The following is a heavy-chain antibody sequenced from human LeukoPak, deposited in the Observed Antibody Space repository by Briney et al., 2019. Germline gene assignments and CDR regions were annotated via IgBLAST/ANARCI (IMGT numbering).Heavy chain of an antibody. CDR2: IYKSGST. Sequence: SETLSLTCAVYGGSFSGYYWSWIRQPPGKGLEWIGYIYKSGSTNYNPSLKSRVTISVDTSKNQLSLKLSSVTAADTAVYYCARSPGGSSYYYYYYMDVWGKGTTVTVSS. V-gene: IGHV4-34*01. CDR3: ARSPGGSSYYYYYYMDV. CDR1: GGSFSGYY. J-gene: IGHJ6*03. D-gene: IGHD2-15*01.